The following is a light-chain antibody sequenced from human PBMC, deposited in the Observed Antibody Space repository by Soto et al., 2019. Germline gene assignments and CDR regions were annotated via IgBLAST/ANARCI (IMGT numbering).Light chain of an antibody. CDR3: QQLYTYPLT. CDR2: TAS. V-gene: IGKV1-9*01. CDR1: QGINSY. J-gene: IGKJ4*01. Sequence: DIQLTQSPSFLSASVGDRVTVTCRASQGINSYLAWYQQKPGKAPKLLIYTASTLQSGVPSRFSGSGSGTEFTLTITSLQPEDFAAYYCQQLYTYPLTFGGGNKVEIK.